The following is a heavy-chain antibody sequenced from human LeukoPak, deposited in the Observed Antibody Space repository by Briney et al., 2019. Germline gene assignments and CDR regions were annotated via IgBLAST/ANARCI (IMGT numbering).Heavy chain of an antibody. Sequence: PGGSLRLSCVASGLTLSNLWMHWVRHVPGQGLVWVSRLSPDGSKTRYADFVKGRFIISRDNAKNTVYLQLTTLGVDDTAIYYCATQGGYWGKGTLVAVSS. J-gene: IGHJ4*02. CDR2: LSPDGSKT. V-gene: IGHV3-74*01. D-gene: IGHD3-16*01. CDR1: GLTLSNLW. CDR3: ATQGGY.